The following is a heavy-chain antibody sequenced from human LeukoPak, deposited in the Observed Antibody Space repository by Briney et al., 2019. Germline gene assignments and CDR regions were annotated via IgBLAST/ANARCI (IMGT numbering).Heavy chain of an antibody. CDR1: GGSISSGGYY. Sequence: PSQTLSLTCTVSGGSISSGGYYWSWIRQHPGKGLEWIGYIYYSGSTYYNPSLKSRVTISIDTSKNQFSLKLSSVTAADTAVYYCAREGEVTTGSSSGFDYWGQGTLVTVSS. CDR3: AREGEVTTGSSSGFDY. D-gene: IGHD4-17*01. CDR2: IYYSGST. J-gene: IGHJ4*02. V-gene: IGHV4-31*03.